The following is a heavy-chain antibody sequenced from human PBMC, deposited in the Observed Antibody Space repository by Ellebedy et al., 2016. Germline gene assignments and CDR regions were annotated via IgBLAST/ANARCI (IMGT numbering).Heavy chain of an antibody. V-gene: IGHV3-30*03. Sequence: GGSLRLXXAASGFTFSSYGMHWVRQAPGKGLEWVAVISYDGSNKYYADSVKGRFTISRDNSKNTLYLQMNSLRAADTAVYYCARGVGGTSLNWFDPWGQGTQVTVSS. J-gene: IGHJ5*02. D-gene: IGHD3-16*01. CDR2: ISYDGSNK. CDR1: GFTFSSYG. CDR3: ARGVGGTSLNWFDP.